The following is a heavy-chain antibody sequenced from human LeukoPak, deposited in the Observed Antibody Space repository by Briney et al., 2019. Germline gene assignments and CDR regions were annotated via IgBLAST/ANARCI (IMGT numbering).Heavy chain of an antibody. CDR1: SGSISSGGYY. CDR3: ARETVKTDFDY. CDR2: IYYSGST. V-gene: IGHV4-31*03. Sequence: PSETLSLTCTVSSGSISSGGYYWSWIRQHPGKGLEWIGYIYYSGSTYYNPSLKSRVTISVDTSKNQVSLKLSSVTAADTAVYYCARETVKTDFDYWGQGTLVTVSS. D-gene: IGHD4-11*01. J-gene: IGHJ4*02.